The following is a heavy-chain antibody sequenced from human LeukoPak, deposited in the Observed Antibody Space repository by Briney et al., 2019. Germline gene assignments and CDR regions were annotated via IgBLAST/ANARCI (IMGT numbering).Heavy chain of an antibody. CDR1: GFTFSTYA. D-gene: IGHD2-2*01. Sequence: GGSLRLSCAASGFTFSTYAMTWVRQALGKGLEWLSSIGSGGGAITSADSVKGRFTISRDNSNNTLYLEMINLRVEDMALYYCAKYLCSTSKCYRDFQHWGQGTLVTVSS. CDR3: AKYLCSTSKCYRDFQH. CDR2: IGSGGGAI. V-gene: IGHV3-23*01. J-gene: IGHJ1*01.